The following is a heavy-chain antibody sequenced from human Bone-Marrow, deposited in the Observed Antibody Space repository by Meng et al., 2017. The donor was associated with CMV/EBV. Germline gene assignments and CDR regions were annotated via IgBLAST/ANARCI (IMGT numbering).Heavy chain of an antibody. CDR3: ARGEG. CDR2: ISSSSSYI. Sequence: GESLKISCAASGFTFSSYSMNWVRQAPGKGREWVSSISSSSSYIYYADAVKGRFTISRDNAKNSLYLQMKSLRAEDTAVYYCARGEGWGQGTLVTFSS. CDR1: GFTFSSYS. V-gene: IGHV3-21*01. J-gene: IGHJ4*02.